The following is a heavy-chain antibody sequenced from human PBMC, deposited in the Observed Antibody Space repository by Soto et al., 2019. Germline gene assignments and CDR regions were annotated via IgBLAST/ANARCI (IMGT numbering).Heavy chain of an antibody. Sequence: PGESLKISCKGSRYSFTSYWIGWVRQMPGKGLEWMGIIYPGDSDTRYSPSFQGQVTISADKSISTAYLQWSSLKASDTAMYYCVRQAGGDFRDGYNYYAYWGQRSLVTVSS. J-gene: IGHJ4*02. D-gene: IGHD2-21*02. CDR1: RYSFTSYW. CDR2: IYPGDSDT. V-gene: IGHV5-51*01. CDR3: VRQAGGDFRDGYNYYAY.